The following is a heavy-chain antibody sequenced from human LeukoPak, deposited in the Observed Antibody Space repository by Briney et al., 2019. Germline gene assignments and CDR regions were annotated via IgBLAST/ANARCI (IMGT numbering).Heavy chain of an antibody. D-gene: IGHD3-10*01. CDR1: GFTFSNAW. Sequence: GGSLRLSCAASGFTFSNAWMSWVRQAPGKGLEWVANIKQDGSGKYYVDSVKGRFTISRDNAKNSLYLQMNSLRAEDTALYYCATNYYGSGSFGLDAFDVWGQGTMVAVSS. V-gene: IGHV3-7*01. CDR2: IKQDGSGK. J-gene: IGHJ3*01. CDR3: ATNYYGSGSFGLDAFDV.